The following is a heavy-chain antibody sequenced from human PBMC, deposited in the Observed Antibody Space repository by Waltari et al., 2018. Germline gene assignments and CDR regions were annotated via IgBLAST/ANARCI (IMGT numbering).Heavy chain of an antibody. CDR2: ISGNSNYI. Sequence: ELQLVESGGGLVKPGESLRLSGETSGFPFSLSGINWFRPAPGKGLEWVSSISGNSNYIYYADSVKGRFTIFRDNAKNSVFLQMNYLRAEDTALYYCVRDFSVGQIFYTHYYYHGMDVWGQGTTVTVSS. CDR3: VRDFSVGQIFYTHYYYHGMDV. CDR1: GFPFSLSG. V-gene: IGHV3-21*01. D-gene: IGHD3-9*01. J-gene: IGHJ6*02.